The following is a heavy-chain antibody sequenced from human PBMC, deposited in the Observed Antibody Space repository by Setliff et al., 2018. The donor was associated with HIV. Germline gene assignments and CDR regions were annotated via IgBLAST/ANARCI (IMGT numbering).Heavy chain of an antibody. CDR2: IYYSGST. J-gene: IGHJ4*02. V-gene: IGHV4-39*07. CDR1: GGSISSSSYY. D-gene: IGHD3-10*01. CDR3: ARADPVYGSGSCLDY. Sequence: SETLSLTCTVSGGSISSSSYYWGWIRQPPGKGLEWIGSIYYSGSTYYNPSLKSRVTISVDTSKNQFSLKLSSVTAADMAVYYCARADPVYGSGSCLDYWGQGTLVTVSS.